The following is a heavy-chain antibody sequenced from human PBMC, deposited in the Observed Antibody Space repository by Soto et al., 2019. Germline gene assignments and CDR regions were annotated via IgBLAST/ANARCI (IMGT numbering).Heavy chain of an antibody. J-gene: IGHJ4*02. CDR3: ARGGRVLELFNENYFDE. D-gene: IGHD3-3*01. CDR1: GGSISSNY. Sequence: SETLSLTCTVSGGSISSNYWSWIRQPPGKGLEWIGYIYYSGSTNYNPSLKSRVTISVDTSKNQFSLKLSSVTAADTAVYYCARGGRVLELFNENYFDEWGQGTLVTVSS. V-gene: IGHV4-59*01. CDR2: IYYSGST.